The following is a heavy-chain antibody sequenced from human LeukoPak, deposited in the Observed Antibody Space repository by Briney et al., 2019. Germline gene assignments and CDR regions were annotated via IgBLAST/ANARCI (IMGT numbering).Heavy chain of an antibody. CDR3: ARIFYDDYSNYVGRFDP. D-gene: IGHD4-11*01. Sequence: KTSETLSLTCTVSGDSMNSYYWSWIRQPPGKGLEWIGYIYYSGSTNYNPSLKSRVTILVDTSKNQFSLKLSSVTAADTAVYYCARIFYDDYSNYVGRFDPWGQGTLVTVSS. CDR1: GDSMNSYY. V-gene: IGHV4-59*01. CDR2: IYYSGST. J-gene: IGHJ5*02.